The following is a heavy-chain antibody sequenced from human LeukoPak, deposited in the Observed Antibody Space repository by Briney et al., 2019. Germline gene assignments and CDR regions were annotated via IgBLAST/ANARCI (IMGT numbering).Heavy chain of an antibody. D-gene: IGHD6-19*01. CDR3: ARDRSLKSDSSLHNWFDP. CDR1: GGSISSGSYY. J-gene: IGHJ5*02. V-gene: IGHV4-61*02. CDR2: IYTSGST. Sequence: SETLSLTCTVSGGSISSGSYYWSWIRQPAGKGLEWIGRIYTSGSTNYNPSLKSRVTISVDTSKNQFSLKLSSVTAADTAVYYCARDRSLKSDSSLHNWFDPWGQGTLVTVSS.